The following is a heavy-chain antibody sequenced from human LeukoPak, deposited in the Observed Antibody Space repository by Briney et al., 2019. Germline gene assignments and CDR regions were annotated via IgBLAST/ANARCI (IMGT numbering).Heavy chain of an antibody. CDR3: AKDCGYSSSWYDY. D-gene: IGHD6-13*01. J-gene: IGHJ4*02. CDR2: ISWNSASV. CDR1: GFTFDDYG. V-gene: IGHV3-9*01. Sequence: PGRSLRLSCEASGFTFDDYGMHWVRQAPGKGLEWVSSISWNSASVGYVDSAKGRFTISRDNAKKTLYLQMNSLRAEDTALYYCAKDCGYSSSWYDYWGQGTLVTVSS.